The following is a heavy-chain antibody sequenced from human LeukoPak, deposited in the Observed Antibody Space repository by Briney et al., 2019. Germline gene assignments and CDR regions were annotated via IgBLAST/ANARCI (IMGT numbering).Heavy chain of an antibody. V-gene: IGHV4-39*01. CDR1: GASISGSGYY. CDR3: ARSKLIADYYDSSGYPYYFDY. CDR2: IYDSGST. J-gene: IGHJ4*02. Sequence: SETLSLTCTVSGASISGSGYYWGWIRQPPGKGLEWIGNIYDSGSTYYNASLQSRVTISIDTSKNQFSLRLSSVTAADTAVYYCARSKLIADYYDSSGYPYYFDYWGQGTLVTVSS. D-gene: IGHD3-22*01.